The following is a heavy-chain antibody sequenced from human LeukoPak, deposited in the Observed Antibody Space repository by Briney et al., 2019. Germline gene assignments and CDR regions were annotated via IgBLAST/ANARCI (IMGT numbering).Heavy chain of an antibody. V-gene: IGHV1-18*01. CDR1: GYTFTTYA. CDR2: ITSHNGNT. Sequence: ASVKVSCKASGYTFTTYAISWVRQAPGQGLEWMGWITSHNGNTEYAQNLQGRVTMTTDTSTSTAYMELRSLRSDDTAVYYCAREGPARYYGSGSYYRGPWGQGTLVTVSS. CDR3: AREGPARYYGSGSYYRGP. J-gene: IGHJ5*02. D-gene: IGHD3-10*01.